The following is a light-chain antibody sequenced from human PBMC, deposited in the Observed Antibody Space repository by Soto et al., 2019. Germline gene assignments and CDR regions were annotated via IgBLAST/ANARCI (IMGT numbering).Light chain of an antibody. CDR1: SSNIATNS. Sequence: QSVLTQPPSASGIPGQRVTISCSGGSSNIATNSVNWYLQLPGMAPKLVIYDNDQRPSGVHDRFSGSKSGTSASLAISGLQSDDEADYFCAACDDTLDGLVFGGGTKLTVL. V-gene: IGLV1-44*01. CDR2: DND. CDR3: AACDDTLDGLV. J-gene: IGLJ3*02.